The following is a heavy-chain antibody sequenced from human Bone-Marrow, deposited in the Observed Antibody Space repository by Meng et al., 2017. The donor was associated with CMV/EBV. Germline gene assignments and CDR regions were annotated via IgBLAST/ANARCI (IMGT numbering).Heavy chain of an antibody. Sequence: ASVKVSCKASRYTFTGDYIQWVRQAPGQGLEWMGWINANSGNTNYAQKFQGRLTMTRDTSISAAYMELSWLTSDDSAMYFCARGEDYYDSSGYIDHWGQGTLVTFSS. CDR2: INANSGNT. D-gene: IGHD3-22*01. J-gene: IGHJ4*02. V-gene: IGHV1-2*02. CDR3: ARGEDYYDSSGYIDH. CDR1: RYTFTGDY.